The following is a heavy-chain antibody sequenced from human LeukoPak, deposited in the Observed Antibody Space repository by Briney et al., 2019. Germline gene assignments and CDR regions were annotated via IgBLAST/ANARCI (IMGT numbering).Heavy chain of an antibody. V-gene: IGHV1-18*01. Sequence: ASVKVSCKASGYTFTSYGISWGRQAPGQGLEWMGWISAYNGHTNYAQKLQGRVTMTTDTSTSTAYMELRSLRSDDTAVYYCARDLTVTTMYFQHWGQGTLVTVSS. CDR3: ARDLTVTTMYFQH. CDR2: ISAYNGHT. D-gene: IGHD4-17*01. CDR1: GYTFTSYG. J-gene: IGHJ1*01.